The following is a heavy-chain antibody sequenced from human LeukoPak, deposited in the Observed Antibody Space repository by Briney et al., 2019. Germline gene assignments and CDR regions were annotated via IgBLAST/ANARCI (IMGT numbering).Heavy chain of an antibody. CDR2: ISSSSSYI. Sequence: GGSLRLSCAASGFTFSSYSMNWVRQAPGKGLEWVSSISSSSSYIYYADSVKGRFTISRDNAKNSLYLQMNSLRAEDTAVYYCARDNHFTMIVVVLDYWGQGTLVTVSS. V-gene: IGHV3-21*01. D-gene: IGHD3-22*01. J-gene: IGHJ4*02. CDR1: GFTFSSYS. CDR3: ARDNHFTMIVVVLDY.